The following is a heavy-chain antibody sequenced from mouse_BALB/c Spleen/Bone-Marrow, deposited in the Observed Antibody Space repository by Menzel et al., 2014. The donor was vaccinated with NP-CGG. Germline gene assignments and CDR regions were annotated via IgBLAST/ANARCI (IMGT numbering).Heavy chain of an antibody. CDR1: GYSFTGYY. CDR3: ARWDYGYY. CDR2: INPNNGDT. V-gene: IGHV1-18*01. D-gene: IGHD1-2*01. Sequence: VQLQQSGPDLVKPGALVKISCKASGYSFTGYYMHWLKQSHGKSLEWIGRINPNNGDTHYNQRFKGKAILTVDKSSSTAYMELHSLTSEDSAVYYCARWDYGYYWAQGTTLTVSS. J-gene: IGHJ2*01.